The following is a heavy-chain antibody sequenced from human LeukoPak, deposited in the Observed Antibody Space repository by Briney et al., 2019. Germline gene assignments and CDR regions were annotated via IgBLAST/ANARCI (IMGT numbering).Heavy chain of an antibody. D-gene: IGHD6-19*01. J-gene: IGHJ4*02. CDR2: INQDGSEK. CDR3: AKDGSGWSRD. Sequence: GGSLRLSCVASGFNFRSFWMSWLRQAPGKGLEWVANINQDGSEKYYVGSVQGRFTISRDNAKNSMFLQVNSLRAEDTAVYYCAKDGSGWSRDWGQGTLVTVSS. V-gene: IGHV3-7*01. CDR1: GFNFRSFW.